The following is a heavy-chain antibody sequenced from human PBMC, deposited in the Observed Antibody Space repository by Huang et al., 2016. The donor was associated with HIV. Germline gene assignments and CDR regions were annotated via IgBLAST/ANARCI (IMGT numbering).Heavy chain of an antibody. Sequence: QIQLMQSGPELKQPGASVKVSCKASGYTFNSYGITWVRQAPVQGPEWMGWISASSGDTEYAQKFQGRGTLTTDTSTNIAYMELRSLRSDDTAKYYCARDPKYHRIGYYRQRRGIDIWGQGTMVIVSS. V-gene: IGHV1-18*01. CDR1: GYTFNSYG. CDR2: ISASSGDT. J-gene: IGHJ3*02. CDR3: ARDPKYHRIGYYRQRRGIDI. D-gene: IGHD3-22*01.